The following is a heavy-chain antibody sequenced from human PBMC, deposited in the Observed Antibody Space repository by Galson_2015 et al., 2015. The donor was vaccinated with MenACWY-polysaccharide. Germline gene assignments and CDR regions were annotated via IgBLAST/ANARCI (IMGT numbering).Heavy chain of an antibody. CDR2: ISIDGRNT. D-gene: IGHD6-19*01. CDR3: VKAHETSGWNRGPGY. CDR1: GFTFSAYT. J-gene: IGHJ4*02. Sequence: SLRLSCAASGFTFSAYTMSWIRQAPGKGLEWVTVISIDGRNTYYADPVKGRFTISRDNSKNTLFLQMNGLTAEDTAVYYCVKAHETSGWNRGPGYWGQGTLVTVSP. V-gene: IGHV3-23*01.